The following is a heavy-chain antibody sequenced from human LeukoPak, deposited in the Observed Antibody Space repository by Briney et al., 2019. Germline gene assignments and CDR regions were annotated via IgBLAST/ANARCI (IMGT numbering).Heavy chain of an antibody. CDR2: IYGSGNI. Sequence: KPSETLSLTCTVSGGSISSYHWSWIRQPPGKRLEWIGSIYGSGNINYNPSLMSRVTISVDTSKNQFSLRLTSVTAADTAVYYCARGVQWLAHDCWGQGNLVTVSS. D-gene: IGHD6-19*01. V-gene: IGHV4-59*08. J-gene: IGHJ4*02. CDR3: ARGVQWLAHDC. CDR1: GGSISSYH.